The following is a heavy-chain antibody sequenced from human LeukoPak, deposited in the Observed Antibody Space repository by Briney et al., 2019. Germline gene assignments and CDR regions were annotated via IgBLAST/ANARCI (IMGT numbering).Heavy chain of an antibody. Sequence: PSETLSPTCTVSGGSVSSGSYYWSWIRQPPGKGLEWIGYIYYSGSTNYNPSLKSRVTISVDTSKNQFSLKLSSVTAADTAVYYCASGGNDAFDIWGQGTMVTVSS. D-gene: IGHD2-15*01. J-gene: IGHJ3*02. CDR1: GGSVSSGSYY. CDR3: ASGGNDAFDI. V-gene: IGHV4-61*01. CDR2: IYYSGST.